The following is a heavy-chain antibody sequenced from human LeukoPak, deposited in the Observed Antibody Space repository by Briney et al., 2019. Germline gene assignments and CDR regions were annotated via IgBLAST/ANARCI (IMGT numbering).Heavy chain of an antibody. J-gene: IGHJ4*02. CDR1: GYTFTGYY. D-gene: IGHD6-13*01. CDR3: ARLSSSWSKEFDY. V-gene: IGHV1-2*02. CDR2: INPNSGGT. Sequence: ASVKVSCKASGYTFTGYYMHWVRQAPGQGLEWMGWINPNSGGTNYAQKFQGRVTMTRDTSISIAYMELSRLRSDDTAVYYCARLSSSWSKEFDYWGQGTLVTVSS.